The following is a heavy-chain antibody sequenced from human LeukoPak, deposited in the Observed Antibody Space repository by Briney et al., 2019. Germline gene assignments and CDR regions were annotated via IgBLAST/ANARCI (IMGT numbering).Heavy chain of an antibody. Sequence: GGSLRLSCAASGFTFSSYWMSWVRQAPGKGLEWVANIKEDGSAKYYVDSVKGRFTISRDNAKNSLYLHMNSLRAEDTAVYYCARAQLTSMVADYWGQGTLVAVSS. D-gene: IGHD5-18*01. CDR1: GFTFSSYW. CDR2: IKEDGSAK. CDR3: ARAQLTSMVADY. V-gene: IGHV3-7*01. J-gene: IGHJ4*02.